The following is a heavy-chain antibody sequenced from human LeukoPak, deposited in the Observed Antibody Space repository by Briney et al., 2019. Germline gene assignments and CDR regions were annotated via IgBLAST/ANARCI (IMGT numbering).Heavy chain of an antibody. V-gene: IGHV1-2*06. J-gene: IGHJ5*02. CDR3: ARTRQNIAVAGTVNWFDP. CDR2: INPNSGGT. Sequence: ASVKVSCKASGYTFTGYYMHWVRQAPGQGLEWMGRINPNSGGTNYAQKFQGRVTMTRDTSISTAYMELSRLRSDDTAVYYCARTRQNIAVAGTVNWFDPWGQGTLVTVSS. D-gene: IGHD6-19*01. CDR1: GYTFTGYY.